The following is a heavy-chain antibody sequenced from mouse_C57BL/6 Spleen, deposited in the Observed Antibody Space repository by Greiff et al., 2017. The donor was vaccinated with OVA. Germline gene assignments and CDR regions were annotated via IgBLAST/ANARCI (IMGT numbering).Heavy chain of an antibody. Sequence: EVKLVESGGDLVKPGGSLKLSCAASGFTFSSYGMSWVRQTPDKRLEWVATISSGGSYTYYPDSVKGRFTISRDNAKNTLYLQMSSLKSEDTAMYYCARRGTGAFFDYWGQGTTLTVSS. CDR1: GFTFSSYG. CDR2: ISSGGSYT. CDR3: ARRGTGAFFDY. D-gene: IGHD4-1*01. V-gene: IGHV5-6*02. J-gene: IGHJ2*01.